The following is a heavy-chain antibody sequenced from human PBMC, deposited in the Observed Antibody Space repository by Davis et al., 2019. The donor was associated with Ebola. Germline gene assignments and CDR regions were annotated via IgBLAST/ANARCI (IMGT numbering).Heavy chain of an antibody. Sequence: MPSETLSLTCTVSGGSISSSGYYWSWIRQPPGKGLEWIGEINHSGSTNYNPSLKSRVTISVDTSKNQFSLKLSSVTAADTAVYYCARGGYSSSWYYWGQGTLVTVSS. V-gene: IGHV4-39*07. CDR2: INHSGST. CDR1: GGSISSSGYY. CDR3: ARGGYSSSWYY. D-gene: IGHD6-13*01. J-gene: IGHJ4*02.